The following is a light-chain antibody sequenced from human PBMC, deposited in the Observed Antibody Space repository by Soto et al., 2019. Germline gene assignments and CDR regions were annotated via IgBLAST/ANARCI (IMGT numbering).Light chain of an antibody. CDR1: SSNIGSNT. J-gene: IGLJ1*01. Sequence: QSVLTQPPSASGTPGQRVTISCSGSSSNIGSNTVNWYQHLPGTAPKLLIYTNNQRPSGVPDRFSASKSGTSASLAISGLQSGDEADYYCAAWDDSLNGYLFGPGTKVTVL. V-gene: IGLV1-44*01. CDR3: AAWDDSLNGYL. CDR2: TNN.